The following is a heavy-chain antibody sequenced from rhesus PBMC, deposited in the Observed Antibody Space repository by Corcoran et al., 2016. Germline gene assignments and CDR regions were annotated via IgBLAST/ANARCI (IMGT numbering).Heavy chain of an antibody. Sequence: QVQLQESGPGLVKPSETLPLTSVVHGASIRRYYWGGDRQAPGKGLEWIGYISGGSGSTNYNPSLKIRVTISKDTSKNQFSLKVTSVTAADTAVYYCSRGGNYFDSWGQGVLVTVSS. V-gene: IGHV4-165*01. CDR3: SRGGNYFDS. CDR1: GASIRRYY. J-gene: IGHJ4*01. CDR2: ISGGSGST.